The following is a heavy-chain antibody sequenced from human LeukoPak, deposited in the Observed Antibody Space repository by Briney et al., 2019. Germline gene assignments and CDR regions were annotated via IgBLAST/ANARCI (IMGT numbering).Heavy chain of an antibody. CDR3: AREGATEPHYYYYMDV. CDR2: INQSGST. D-gene: IGHD1-14*01. J-gene: IGHJ6*03. Sequence: SETLSLTCAVYGGSFSGYYWSWIRQPPGKGLEWIGEINQSGSTYYNPSLKSRVTISVDTSKNQFSLKVTSVTAADTAVYYCAREGATEPHYYYYMDVWGKGTAVTVSS. CDR1: GGSFSGYY. V-gene: IGHV4-34*01.